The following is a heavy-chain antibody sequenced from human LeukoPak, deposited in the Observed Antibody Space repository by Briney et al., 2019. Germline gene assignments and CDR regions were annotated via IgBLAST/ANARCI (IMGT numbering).Heavy chain of an antibody. V-gene: IGHV3-7*01. CDR1: GFTFSSYW. J-gene: IGHJ4*02. Sequence: GGSLTLSCAASGFTFSSYWMSWVRQAPGKGLEWVANIKQDGSEKYYVDSVKGRFTISRDNAKNSLYLQMNSLRAEDTAVYYCARDTTGTTAPYYFDYWGQGTLVTVSS. CDR3: ARDTTGTTAPYYFDY. D-gene: IGHD1-1*01. CDR2: IKQDGSEK.